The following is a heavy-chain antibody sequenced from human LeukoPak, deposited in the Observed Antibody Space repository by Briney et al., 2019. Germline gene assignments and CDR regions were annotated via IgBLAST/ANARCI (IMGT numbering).Heavy chain of an antibody. CDR2: LRGDGET. Sequence: GGSLRLSCAASGFSFSHYAMSWVRQAPTRGLEWVSSLRGDGETFYADSVKGRFTISRDNSKNTLYLQMNSLRAEDAAVYYCAKDRYYGSGTDGKYYFDYWGQGALVTVSS. D-gene: IGHD3-10*01. CDR1: GFSFSHYA. V-gene: IGHV3-23*01. J-gene: IGHJ4*02. CDR3: AKDRYYGSGTDGKYYFDY.